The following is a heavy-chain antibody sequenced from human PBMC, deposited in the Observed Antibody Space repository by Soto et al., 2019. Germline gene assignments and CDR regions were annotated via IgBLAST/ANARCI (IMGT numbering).Heavy chain of an antibody. V-gene: IGHV1-18*01. CDR2: ISTYNGNS. Sequence: ASVKVSCKASGYPFNSYDISWVRQAPGQGLEWVGWISTYNGNSHQAPKLQGRVTMTTDTSTGTAYMELRSLKSDDTAVYYCARDWEDYYGYWGQGTLVTVSS. J-gene: IGHJ4*02. CDR3: ARDWEDYYGY. CDR1: GYPFNSYD. D-gene: IGHD1-26*01.